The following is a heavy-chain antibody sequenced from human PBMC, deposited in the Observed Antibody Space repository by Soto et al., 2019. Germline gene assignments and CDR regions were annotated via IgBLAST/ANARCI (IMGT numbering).Heavy chain of an antibody. V-gene: IGHV3-23*01. CDR1: GFTFSSYA. CDR3: AKDLLMCSSSSSLGY. Sequence: PGGSLRLSCAASGFTFSSYAMRWVRQAPGKGLEWVSAISGSGGSTYYADSVKGRFTISRDNSKNTLYLQMNSLRAEDTAVYYCAKDLLMCSSSSSLGYWGQGTLVTVS. D-gene: IGHD6-6*01. CDR2: ISGSGGST. J-gene: IGHJ4*02.